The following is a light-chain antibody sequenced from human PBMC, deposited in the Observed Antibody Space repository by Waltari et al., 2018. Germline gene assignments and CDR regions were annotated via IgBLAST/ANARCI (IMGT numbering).Light chain of an antibody. CDR3: QQRSNWPPT. J-gene: IGKJ5*01. Sequence: EIVLTQSPATLSLSPGERATLSCRASQSVSSYLAWYQQKPGQAPRLLSYDASSRGTGIPARFSGSGSGTDFTLTISSLEPEDFAVYYCQQRSNWPPTFGQGTRLEIK. CDR1: QSVSSY. V-gene: IGKV3-11*01. CDR2: DAS.